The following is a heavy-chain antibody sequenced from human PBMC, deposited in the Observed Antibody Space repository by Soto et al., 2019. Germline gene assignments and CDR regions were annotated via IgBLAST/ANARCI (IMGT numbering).Heavy chain of an antibody. CDR2: LSSGGATI. CDR1: GFSFSNHV. D-gene: IGHD3-3*01. J-gene: IGHJ4*02. V-gene: IGHV3-48*03. Sequence: GGSLRLSCAASGFSFSNHVMTWVRQAPGKGLEWVSYLSSGGATIYYADSVKGRFTISRDNAKNSLDLQMNSLRADDTAIYYCARALDFWSGYLSDWGQGTLVTVSS. CDR3: ARALDFWSGYLSD.